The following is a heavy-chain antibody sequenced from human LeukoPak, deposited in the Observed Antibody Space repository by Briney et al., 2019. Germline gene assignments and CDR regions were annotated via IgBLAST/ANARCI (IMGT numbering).Heavy chain of an antibody. Sequence: PSETLSLTCTVSGGSISSGGYYWSWIRNPPGEGLEWIGYIYYSGSTYYHPSLKSRVTISLDTSKNQFSLKLSSVTAADTAVYYCARVTTVTTSFHFDYWGQGTLVTVSS. V-gene: IGHV4-30-4*01. J-gene: IGHJ4*02. CDR3: ARVTTVTTSFHFDY. CDR2: IYYSGST. CDR1: GGSISSGGYY. D-gene: IGHD4-17*01.